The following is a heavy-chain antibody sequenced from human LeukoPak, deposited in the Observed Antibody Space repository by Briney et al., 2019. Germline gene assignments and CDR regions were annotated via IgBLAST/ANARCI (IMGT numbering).Heavy chain of an antibody. CDR2: FDPEDGET. V-gene: IGHV1-24*01. CDR3: ATVRNPYGDYGWFDP. CDR1: RYTLTELS. D-gene: IGHD4-17*01. Sequence: ASVRVSCKVSRYTLTELSMHWVRQAPGKGLEWMGGFDPEDGETIYAQKFQGRVTMTEDTSTDTAYMELSSLRSEDTAVYYCATVRNPYGDYGWFDPWGQGTLVTVSS. J-gene: IGHJ5*02.